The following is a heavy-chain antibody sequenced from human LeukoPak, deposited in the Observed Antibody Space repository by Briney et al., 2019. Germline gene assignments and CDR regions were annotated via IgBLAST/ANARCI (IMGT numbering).Heavy chain of an antibody. CDR2: INSSGST. CDR1: GGSISSYY. Sequence: SETLSLTCTVSGGSISSYYWTWIRQSAGKGLEWIGRINSSGSTNYNPSLRSRVTMSVNTSKNQFSLNLTSVTAADTAVYSCAREGGDPRWLDPWGQGTLVTVSS. D-gene: IGHD6-25*01. CDR3: AREGGDPRWLDP. J-gene: IGHJ5*02. V-gene: IGHV4-4*07.